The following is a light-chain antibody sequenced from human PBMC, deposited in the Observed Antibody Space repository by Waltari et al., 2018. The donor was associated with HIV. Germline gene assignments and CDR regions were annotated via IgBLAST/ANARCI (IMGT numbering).Light chain of an antibody. J-gene: IGLJ1*01. CDR2: DVT. Sequence: QSALTQPASVSGSVGQSITISCTGTSSDVGGYNFVSWDQQHPGKVPKLIIYDVTKRPSGVSSRFSASKSGNTASLTISGLQGEDESTYYCCSYASGTVYVFGTGTKVTVL. V-gene: IGLV2-14*03. CDR1: SSDVGGYNF. CDR3: CSYASGTVYV.